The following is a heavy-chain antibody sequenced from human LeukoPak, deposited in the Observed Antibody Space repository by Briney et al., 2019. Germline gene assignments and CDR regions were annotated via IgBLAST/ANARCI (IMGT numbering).Heavy chain of an antibody. D-gene: IGHD3-10*01. J-gene: IGHJ3*02. Sequence: SVKVSCKASGGTFSSYAISWVRQAPGQGLEWMGGIIPIFGTANYAQKFQGRVTITADESTSTAYMELSSLRSEDTAVYYCARDLPAYYYGSGSNDAFDIWGQGTMVTVSS. CDR1: GGTFSSYA. CDR3: ARDLPAYYYGSGSNDAFDI. V-gene: IGHV1-69*01. CDR2: IIPIFGTA.